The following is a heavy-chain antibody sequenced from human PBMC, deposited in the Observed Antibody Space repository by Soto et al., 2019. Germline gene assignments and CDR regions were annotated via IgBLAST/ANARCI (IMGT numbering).Heavy chain of an antibody. CDR3: ARKQAGYFYGIDY. CDR1: GGSITIGGYY. D-gene: IGHD3-10*01. J-gene: IGHJ4*02. Sequence: SETLSLTCTVSGGSITIGGYYWSWTRQHPGKGLEWLGYIYDSGSTCYNPSLKSRITLSVDTSKNQFSLKLSSVTVADTAVYFCARKQAGYFYGIDYWGQGTLVTGSS. V-gene: IGHV4-31*03. CDR2: IYDSGST.